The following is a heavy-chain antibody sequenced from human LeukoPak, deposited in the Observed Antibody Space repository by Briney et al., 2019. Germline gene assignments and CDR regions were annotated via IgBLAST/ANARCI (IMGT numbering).Heavy chain of an antibody. V-gene: IGHV3-30-3*01. D-gene: IGHD4-17*01. Sequence: PGGSLRLSCAASGSTFSSYAMHWVRQAPGKGLEWVAVISYDGSNKYYADSVKGRFTISRDNSKNTLYLQMNSLRAEDTAVYYCAAMTTVTTGFDYWGQGTLVTISS. CDR2: ISYDGSNK. J-gene: IGHJ4*02. CDR3: AAMTTVTTGFDY. CDR1: GSTFSSYA.